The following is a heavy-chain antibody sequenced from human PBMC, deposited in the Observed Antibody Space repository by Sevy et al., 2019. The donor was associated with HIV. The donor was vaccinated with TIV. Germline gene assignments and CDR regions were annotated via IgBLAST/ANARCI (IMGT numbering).Heavy chain of an antibody. J-gene: IGHJ4*02. D-gene: IGHD6-13*01. CDR3: TREAKQQLSQYFFDF. Sequence: ASVKVSCKASGYLFISFVMHWVRQAPGQGLEWVGWINVGNGNTKYSQKFQDRVTITRDASTSTTYMELTSLISEDTAIYYCTREAKQQLSQYFFDFWGQGTLVTVSS. CDR2: INVGNGNT. V-gene: IGHV1-3*01. CDR1: GYLFISFV.